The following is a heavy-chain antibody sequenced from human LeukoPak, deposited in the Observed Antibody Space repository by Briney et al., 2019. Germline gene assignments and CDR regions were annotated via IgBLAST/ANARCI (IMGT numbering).Heavy chain of an antibody. CDR1: GFNFNHYG. V-gene: IGHV3-23*01. D-gene: IGHD4-23*01. Sequence: RPGGSLRLSCEASGFNFNHYGMNWVRQAPGMGLEWVSGITAPGTTYYADSVKGRFTISRDNSKNTVYLQMNSLRAEDTAVYYCANLLRWEPYWGQGTLVTVSS. J-gene: IGHJ4*02. CDR3: ANLLRWEPY. CDR2: ITAPGTT.